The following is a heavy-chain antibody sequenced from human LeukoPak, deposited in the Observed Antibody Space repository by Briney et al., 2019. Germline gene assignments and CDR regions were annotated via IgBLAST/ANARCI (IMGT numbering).Heavy chain of an antibody. Sequence: SETLSLPCPVSGGSISSYYWSWIRQPPGKGLEWIGYIYYSGSTNYNPSLKSRVTISVDTSKNQFSLKLSSVTAADTAVYYCARGVAAAGTIGFDYWGQGTLVTVSS. V-gene: IGHV4-59*08. CDR2: IYYSGST. J-gene: IGHJ4*02. D-gene: IGHD6-13*01. CDR3: ARGVAAAGTIGFDY. CDR1: GGSISSYY.